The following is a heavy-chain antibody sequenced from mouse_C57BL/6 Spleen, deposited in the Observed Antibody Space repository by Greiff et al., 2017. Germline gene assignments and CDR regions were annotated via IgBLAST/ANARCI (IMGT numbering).Heavy chain of an antibody. CDR1: GYTFTSYW. Sequence: QVQLQQPGAELVRPGSSVKLSCKASGYTFTSYWMHWVKQRPIQGLEWIGNIDPSDSETHYNQKFKDKATLTVDKSSSTAYMQLSSLTSADSAVYYCARGGTGPGFAYWGQGTLVTVSA. CDR3: ARGGTGPGFAY. CDR2: IDPSDSET. J-gene: IGHJ3*01. V-gene: IGHV1-52*01. D-gene: IGHD4-1*01.